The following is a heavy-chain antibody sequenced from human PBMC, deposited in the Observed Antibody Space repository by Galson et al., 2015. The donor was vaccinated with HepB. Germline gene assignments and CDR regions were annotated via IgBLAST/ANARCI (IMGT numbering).Heavy chain of an antibody. CDR3: ASAIVGATYFDY. CDR1: GFTFSNYG. CDR2: ISYDGSNK. V-gene: IGHV3-30*03. J-gene: IGHJ4*02. D-gene: IGHD1-26*01. Sequence: CAASGFTFSNYGLHWVRQAPGKGLEWVTLISYDGSNKYYADSVKGRFTISRDHTKNTLYLQMNSLRAEDTAVYYCASAIVGATYFDYWGQGTLVTVSP.